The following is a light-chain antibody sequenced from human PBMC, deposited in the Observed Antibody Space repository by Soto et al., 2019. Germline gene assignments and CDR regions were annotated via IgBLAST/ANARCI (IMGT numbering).Light chain of an antibody. CDR2: LGS. V-gene: IGKV2-28*01. Sequence: DIVMTQSPLSLPVTPGDPASISCRSSQSLLHSNGYNYLDWYLQKPGQSPQLLIYLGSNRASGVPDRFSGSGSGKDFTLKISRVEAEDVGVYYCMQALQTPPLTCGGGTKVEIK. CDR1: QSLLHSNGYNY. CDR3: MQALQTPPLT. J-gene: IGKJ4*01.